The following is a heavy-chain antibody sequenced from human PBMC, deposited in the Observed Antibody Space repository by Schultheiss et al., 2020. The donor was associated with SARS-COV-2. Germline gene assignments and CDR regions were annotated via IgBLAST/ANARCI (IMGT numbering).Heavy chain of an antibody. J-gene: IGHJ6*02. V-gene: IGHV3-66*01. D-gene: IGHD1-26*01. CDR2: IYSGGST. CDR1: GFTVSSNY. Sequence: GGSLRLSCAASGFTVSSNYMSWVRQAPGKGLEWVSVIYSGGSTYYADSVKGRFTISRDNSKNTLYLQMNSLRAEDTAVYYCARVWSGSYYYYYGMDVWGQGTTVTVSS. CDR3: ARVWSGSYYYYYGMDV.